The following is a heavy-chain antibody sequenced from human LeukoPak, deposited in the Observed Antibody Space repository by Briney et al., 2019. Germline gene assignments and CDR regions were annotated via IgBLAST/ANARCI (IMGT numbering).Heavy chain of an antibody. Sequence: ASVKVSCKASGYTFTSYGISWVRQAPGQGLEWMGWISAYNGNTNYAQKLQGRVTMTTDTSTSTAYMELRSLRSDDTAVYYCARGAQVFRSSYYYGSGSYFDPYYYMDVWGKGTTVTISS. CDR3: ARGAQVFRSSYYYGSGSYFDPYYYMDV. V-gene: IGHV1-18*01. J-gene: IGHJ6*03. CDR2: ISAYNGNT. CDR1: GYTFTSYG. D-gene: IGHD3-10*01.